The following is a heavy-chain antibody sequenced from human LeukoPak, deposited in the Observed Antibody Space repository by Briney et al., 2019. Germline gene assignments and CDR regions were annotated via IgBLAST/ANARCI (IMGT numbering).Heavy chain of an antibody. CDR1: GGSISSSSYY. V-gene: IGHV4-39*01. CDR3: ARVGGSGNLYYFDY. Sequence: SETLSLTCTVSGGSISSSSYYWGWVRQPPGKGLEWIGTISDSGNTYYNPSLRSRVTISEDTSKNQFSLKLTSVTAADTAVYYCARVGGSGNLYYFDYWGQGTLVTVSS. J-gene: IGHJ4*02. CDR2: ISDSGNT. D-gene: IGHD3-10*01.